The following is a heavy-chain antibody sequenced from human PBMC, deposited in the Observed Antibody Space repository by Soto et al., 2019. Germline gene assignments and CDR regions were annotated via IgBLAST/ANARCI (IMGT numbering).Heavy chain of an antibody. CDR2: ISWDGGST. V-gene: IGHV3-43*01. CDR3: AKAILRSTTVADYYCYGMDV. J-gene: IGHJ6*02. D-gene: IGHD4-17*01. CDR1: GFTFDDYT. Sequence: GGSLRLSCAASGFTFDDYTMHWVRQAPGKGLEWVSLISWDGGSTYYADSVKGRFTISRDNSKNSLYLQMNSLRTEDTALYYCAKAILRSTTVADYYCYGMDVWAQGTTVPVSS.